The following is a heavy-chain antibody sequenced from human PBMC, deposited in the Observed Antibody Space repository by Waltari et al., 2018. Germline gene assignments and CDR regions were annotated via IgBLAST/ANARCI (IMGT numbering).Heavy chain of an antibody. V-gene: IGHV4-4*02. J-gene: IGHJ6*02. D-gene: IGHD3-16*02. Sequence: VQLQESGPGLVKPSGTLSLTCAVSGGSISRGDLRRWVRQPPGKGLEWIGDIYHSGTTNYNPSLESRVTISIDNPKNHFSLKLRSVTAADTAMYYCAGEREGGIRGQYGLDVWGQGTTVTVSS. CDR3: AGEREGGIRGQYGLDV. CDR1: GGSISRGDL. CDR2: IYHSGTT.